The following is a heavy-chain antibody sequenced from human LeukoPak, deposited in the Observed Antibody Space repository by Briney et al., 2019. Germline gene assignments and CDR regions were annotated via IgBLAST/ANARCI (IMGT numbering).Heavy chain of an antibody. CDR2: ITSSGAST. CDR1: GLTFSRHA. V-gene: IGHV3-23*01. Sequence: GGSLRLSCEASGLTFSRHAMTWVRQAPGRGLEWVSGITSSGASTYYAESVKGRFTISRDNSKNTLYLQMNSLRADDTAVYYCARETRNCSGGSCYSRYFDYWGQGTLVTVSS. CDR3: ARETRNCSGGSCYSRYFDY. D-gene: IGHD2-15*01. J-gene: IGHJ4*02.